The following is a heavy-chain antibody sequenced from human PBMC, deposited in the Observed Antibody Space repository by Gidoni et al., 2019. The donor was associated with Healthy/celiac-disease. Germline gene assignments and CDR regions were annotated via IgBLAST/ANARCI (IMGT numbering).Heavy chain of an antibody. CDR1: NYTFTRFG. D-gene: IGHD2-21*01. J-gene: IGHJ6*03. CDR2: ISAYNGNT. CDR3: AREGLFYYMDV. Sequence: QVQLVQSGAEVKKPGASVKVSCKASNYTFTRFGINWVRQAPGQGLEWMGWISAYNGNTKYEQKLQGSVTMTTDTSTSTAYMELRSLRSDDTAVYYCAREGLFYYMDVWGKGTTVTVSS. V-gene: IGHV1-18*01.